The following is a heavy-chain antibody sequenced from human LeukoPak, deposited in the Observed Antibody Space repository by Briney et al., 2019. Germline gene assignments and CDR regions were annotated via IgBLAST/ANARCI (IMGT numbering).Heavy chain of an antibody. D-gene: IGHD6-13*01. CDR3: AKDNVAAAVDY. CDR2: ISWNSGSI. CDR1: GFTFDDYA. Sequence: GRSLRLSCAASGFTFDDYAMHWVRQAPGKGLEWVSGISWNSGSIGYADSVKGRFTISRDNAKNSLYLQMNSLRAEDTALYYCAKDNVAAAVDYWGQGTLVTVSS. V-gene: IGHV3-9*01. J-gene: IGHJ4*02.